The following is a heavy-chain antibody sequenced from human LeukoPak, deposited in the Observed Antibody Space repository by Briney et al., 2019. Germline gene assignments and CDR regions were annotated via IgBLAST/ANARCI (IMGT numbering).Heavy chain of an antibody. CDR1: GYTFTSYG. D-gene: IGHD2-8*01. V-gene: IGHV1-18*01. J-gene: IGHJ4*02. Sequence: ASVKVSCKASGYTFTSYGISWVRQAPGQGLEWMGWISAYNGNTNYAQKLQGRVTMTTDTSTSTAYMELRSLRSDDTAVYYCARVGRYCTNGVCYYAYWGKGTLVTVSS. CDR2: ISAYNGNT. CDR3: ARVGRYCTNGVCYYAY.